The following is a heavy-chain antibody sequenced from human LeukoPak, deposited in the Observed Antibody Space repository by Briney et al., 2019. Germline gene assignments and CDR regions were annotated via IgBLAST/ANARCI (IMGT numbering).Heavy chain of an antibody. Sequence: PGGSLRLSCAASGFTFSSYAMHWVRQAPGKGLEWVAVISYDGSNKYYADSVKGRFTISRDNSKNTLYLQMNSLRAEDTAVYYCARDPSKPSTGIWGYFDYWGQGTLVTVSS. CDR2: ISYDGSNK. CDR1: GFTFSSYA. D-gene: IGHD1-1*01. J-gene: IGHJ4*02. V-gene: IGHV3-30-3*01. CDR3: ARDPSKPSTGIWGYFDY.